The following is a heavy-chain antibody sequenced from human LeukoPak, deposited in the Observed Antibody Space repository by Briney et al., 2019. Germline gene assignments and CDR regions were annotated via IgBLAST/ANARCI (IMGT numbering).Heavy chain of an antibody. Sequence: SQTLSLTCAVSGGSISSGDFPWSWIRQPPGKGLEWIGYIFHTGHTSYNPSLKSRVTISVDMSKSQLSLRLTSVTAADTAVYYCARGFYGAGSHFDYWGQGTLVTVSS. CDR2: IFHTGHT. V-gene: IGHV4-30-2*01. D-gene: IGHD3-10*01. CDR3: ARGFYGAGSHFDY. CDR1: GGSISSGDFP. J-gene: IGHJ4*02.